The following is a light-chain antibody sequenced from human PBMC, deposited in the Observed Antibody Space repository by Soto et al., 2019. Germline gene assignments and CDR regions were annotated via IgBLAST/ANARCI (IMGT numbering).Light chain of an antibody. CDR1: QSVINSY. J-gene: IGKJ1*01. V-gene: IGKV3-20*01. Sequence: EVVLTQSPGTLSLSSGERATLSCRASQSVINSYLAWYQQKPGQAPRLLLYGAYHRATGIPDRFSGSGSGTDFTLTISRLEPEDFAVYYCQQYGTAPWTFGQGTKVDIK. CDR2: GAY. CDR3: QQYGTAPWT.